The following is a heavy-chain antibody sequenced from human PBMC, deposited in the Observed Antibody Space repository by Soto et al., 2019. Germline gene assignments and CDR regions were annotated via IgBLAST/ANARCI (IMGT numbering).Heavy chain of an antibody. Sequence: GGSLRLSCAASGFTFSSYGMHWVRQAPGKGLEWVAVIWYDGSNKYYADSVKGRFTISRDNSRNTLYLQMNSLRAEDTAVYYCARAAYCSGGSCYPTWPIDYWGQGTLVTVSS. CDR2: IWYDGSNK. CDR3: ARAAYCSGGSCYPTWPIDY. V-gene: IGHV3-33*01. CDR1: GFTFSSYG. D-gene: IGHD2-15*01. J-gene: IGHJ4*02.